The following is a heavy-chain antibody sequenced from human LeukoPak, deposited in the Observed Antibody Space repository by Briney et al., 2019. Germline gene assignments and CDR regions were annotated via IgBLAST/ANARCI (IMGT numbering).Heavy chain of an antibody. CDR3: ARQILDYYYYMDV. CDR1: GYTFTAYY. D-gene: IGHD2/OR15-2a*01. J-gene: IGHJ6*03. CDR2: INPKSGGT. Sequence: ASVKVSCKASGYTFTAYYMHWVRQAPGQGLEWMGWINPKSGGTNYPQKFQGRVTMTRDTSISTAYMELSSLRSEDTAVYYCARQILDYYYYMDVWGKGTTVTVSS. V-gene: IGHV1-2*02.